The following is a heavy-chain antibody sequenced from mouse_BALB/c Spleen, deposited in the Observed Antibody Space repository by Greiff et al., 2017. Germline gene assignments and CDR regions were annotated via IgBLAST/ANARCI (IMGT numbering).Heavy chain of an antibody. CDR3: ARSYGSSWGAMDY. J-gene: IGHJ4*01. CDR1: GDSITSGY. D-gene: IGHD1-1*01. V-gene: IGHV3-8*02. CDR2: ISYSGST. Sequence: EVQLQESGPSLVKPSQTLSLTCSVTGDSITSGYWNWIRKFPGNKLEYMGYISYSGSTYYNPSLKSRISITRDTSKNQYYLQLNSVTTEDTATYYCARSYGSSWGAMDYWGQGTSVTVSS.